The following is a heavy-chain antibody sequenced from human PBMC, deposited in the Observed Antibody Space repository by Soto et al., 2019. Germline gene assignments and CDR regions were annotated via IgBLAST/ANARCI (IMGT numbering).Heavy chain of an antibody. J-gene: IGHJ5*02. V-gene: IGHV1-2*04. CDR2: INPNSGGT. CDR1: GYTFTGYY. D-gene: IGHD3-22*01. Sequence: GASVKVSCKASGYTFTGYYMHWVRQAPGQGLEWMGWINPNSGGTNYAQKFQGWVTMTRDTSISTAYMELSRLRSDDTAVYYCARGYYDSSGYYSVWFDPWGQGTLVTVSS. CDR3: ARGYYDSSGYYSVWFDP.